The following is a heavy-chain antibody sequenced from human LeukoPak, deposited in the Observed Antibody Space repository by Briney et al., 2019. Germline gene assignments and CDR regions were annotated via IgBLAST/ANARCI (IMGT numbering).Heavy chain of an antibody. D-gene: IGHD6-19*01. CDR3: ARGSVAGTGYFDY. V-gene: IGHV3-74*01. CDR2: INSDGSST. CDR1: GFTFSSYW. Sequence: GGSLRLSCAASGFTFSSYWMPWVRKAPGKGLVWVSRINSDGSSTSYADSVKGRFTISRDNAKNTLYLQMNSLRAEDTAVYYCARGSVAGTGYFDYWGQGTLVTVSS. J-gene: IGHJ4*02.